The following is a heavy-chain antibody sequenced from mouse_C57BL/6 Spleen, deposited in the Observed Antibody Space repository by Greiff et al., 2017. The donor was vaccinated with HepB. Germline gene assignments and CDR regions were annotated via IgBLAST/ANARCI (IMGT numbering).Heavy chain of an antibody. CDR2: IYPGSGNT. D-gene: IGHD3-1*01. Sequence: QVQLKQSGAELVRPGASVKLSCKASGYTFTDYYINWVKQRPGKGLEWIARIYPGSGNTYYNEKFKGTATLTAEKSSSIADMQLSSLTSEDSAVYFCARSGALQRFAYWGQGTRVTVSA. CDR1: GYTFTDYY. CDR3: ARSGALQRFAY. V-gene: IGHV1-76*01. J-gene: IGHJ3*01.